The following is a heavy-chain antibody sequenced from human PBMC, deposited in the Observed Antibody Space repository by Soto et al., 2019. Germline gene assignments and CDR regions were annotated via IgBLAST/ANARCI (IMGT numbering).Heavy chain of an antibody. Sequence: GGSLRLSCAASGFTFSSYAMSWVRQAPGKGLEWVSAISGSGGSTYYADSVKGRFTISRDNSKNTLYLQMNSLRAEDTAVYSCGKWRQGSWYGDYYYYDMDVWGPGTTVTVSS. J-gene: IGHJ6*02. CDR2: ISGSGGST. V-gene: IGHV3-23*01. CDR1: GFTFSSYA. D-gene: IGHD6-13*01. CDR3: GKWRQGSWYGDYYYYDMDV.